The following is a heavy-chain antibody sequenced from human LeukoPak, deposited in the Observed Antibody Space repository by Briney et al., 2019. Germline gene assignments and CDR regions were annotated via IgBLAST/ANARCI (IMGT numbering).Heavy chain of an antibody. J-gene: IGHJ5*02. Sequence: ASVKVSCKASGYTFTGYYMHWVRQAPGQGLEWMGWINPNSGGTNYAQKFQGRVTMTRDTSISTAYMELSRLRSDDTAVYYYARDSYSIVYCSSTSCPGGSWFDPWGQGTLVTVSS. CDR3: ARDSYSIVYCSSTSCPGGSWFDP. CDR2: INPNSGGT. D-gene: IGHD2-2*01. V-gene: IGHV1-2*02. CDR1: GYTFTGYY.